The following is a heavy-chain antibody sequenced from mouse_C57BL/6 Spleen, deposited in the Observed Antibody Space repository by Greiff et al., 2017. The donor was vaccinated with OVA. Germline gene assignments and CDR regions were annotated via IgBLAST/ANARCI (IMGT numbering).Heavy chain of an antibody. V-gene: IGHV1-18*01. Sequence: VQLQQSGPELVKPGASVKIPCKASGYTFTDYNMDWVKQSHGKSLEWIGDINPNNGGTIYNQKFKGKATLTVDKSSSTAYMELRSLTSEDTAVYYCARRGLLRYWYFDVWGTGTTVTVSS. J-gene: IGHJ1*03. D-gene: IGHD1-1*01. CDR3: ARRGLLRYWYFDV. CDR2: INPNNGGT. CDR1: GYTFTDYN.